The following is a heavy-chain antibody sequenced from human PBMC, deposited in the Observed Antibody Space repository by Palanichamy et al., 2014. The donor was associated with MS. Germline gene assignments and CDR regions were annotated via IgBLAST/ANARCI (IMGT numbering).Heavy chain of an antibody. CDR2: ISTYNGNT. CDR3: ARDIGPVPGDYYYGLDV. V-gene: IGHV1-18*04. Sequence: QVQLVQSGAEVKEPGASVRVSCKASGYTFSSYGISWARQAPGQGLEWMGWISTYNGNTKYAQKFQDRVTMTTDTSTTTAHMDLRSLRSDDSAVYFCARDIGPVPGDYYYGLDVWGQGTTVTVSS. D-gene: IGHD3-10*01. CDR1: GYTFSSYG. J-gene: IGHJ6*02.